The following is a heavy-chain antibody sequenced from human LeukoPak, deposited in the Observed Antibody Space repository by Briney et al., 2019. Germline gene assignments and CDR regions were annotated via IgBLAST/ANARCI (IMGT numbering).Heavy chain of an antibody. CDR3: ARGRGSGSYLVDY. CDR2: INGNSGST. V-gene: IGHV3-43*02. J-gene: IGHJ4*02. Sequence: GGSLRLSCAASGFTFDNYAMHWVRQAPGKGLEWVSLINGNSGSTKYANSVKGRFTISRDNSKNSLYLQMNGLRTEDAGLYYCARGRGSGSYLVDYLGRGTLVTVSS. D-gene: IGHD3-10*01. CDR1: GFTFDNYA.